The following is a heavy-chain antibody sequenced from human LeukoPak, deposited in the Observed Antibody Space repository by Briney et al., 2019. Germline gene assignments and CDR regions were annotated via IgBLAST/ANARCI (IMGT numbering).Heavy chain of an antibody. Sequence: GGSLRLSCSGSGFIFGSYAVSWVRQAPGRGLEWVATIVGRGGDTYDSESVKGRFTILRDNSKDMVYLQMTSLRVDDTAIYYCARCGMGYQVLYGYDGLDVWGQGTTVTVSS. CDR3: ARCGMGYQVLYGYDGLDV. J-gene: IGHJ6*02. CDR2: IVGRGGDT. V-gene: IGHV3-23*01. D-gene: IGHD2-2*01. CDR1: GFIFGSYA.